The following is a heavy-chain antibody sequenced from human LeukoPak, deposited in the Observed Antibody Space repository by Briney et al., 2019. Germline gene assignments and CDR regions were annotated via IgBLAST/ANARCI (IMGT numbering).Heavy chain of an antibody. CDR3: ARDPAWGAIDY. V-gene: IGHV3-7*01. J-gene: IGHJ4*02. Sequence: GGSLRLSCAVSGFSIGSSWMSWVRQTPGKGLEWVADMNEDGSGTYYVDSVKGRFTFSRDNAQNSVYLQMNSLRVEDTGVYYCARDPAWGAIDYWGQGTLVTVSS. CDR1: GFSIGSSW. CDR2: MNEDGSGT. D-gene: IGHD7-27*01.